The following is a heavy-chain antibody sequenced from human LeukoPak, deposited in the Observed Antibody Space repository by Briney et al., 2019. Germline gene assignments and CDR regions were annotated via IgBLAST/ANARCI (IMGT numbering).Heavy chain of an antibody. CDR1: GGTFSSYA. CDR2: IILIFGTA. D-gene: IGHD6-19*01. J-gene: IGHJ5*02. V-gene: IGHV1-69*01. Sequence: SVKVSCKASGGTFSSYAISWVRQAPGQGLEWMGGIILIFGTANYAQKFQGRVTITADESTSTAYMELGSLRSEDTAVYYCAKYSSGWYPNWFDPWGQGTLVTVSS. CDR3: AKYSSGWYPNWFDP.